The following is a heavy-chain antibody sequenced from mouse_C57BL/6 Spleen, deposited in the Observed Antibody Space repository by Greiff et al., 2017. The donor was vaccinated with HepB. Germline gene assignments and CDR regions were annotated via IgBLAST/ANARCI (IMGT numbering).Heavy chain of an antibody. J-gene: IGHJ1*03. Sequence: QVTLKESGPGILQSSQTLSLTCSFSGFSLSTSGMGVSWIRQPSGKGLEWLAHIYWDDDKRYNPSLKSRLTISKDTSRNQVFLKITSVDTADTATYYCARRLFTTVVADWYFDVWGTGTTVTVSS. V-gene: IGHV8-12*01. CDR3: ARRLFTTVVADWYFDV. D-gene: IGHD1-1*01. CDR2: IYWDDDK. CDR1: GFSLSTSGMG.